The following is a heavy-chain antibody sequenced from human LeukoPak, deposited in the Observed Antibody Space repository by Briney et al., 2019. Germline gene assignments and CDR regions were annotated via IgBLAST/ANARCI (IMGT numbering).Heavy chain of an antibody. D-gene: IGHD4-23*01. J-gene: IGHJ4*02. CDR2: INHSGST. V-gene: IGHV4-4*02. CDR1: GGSISSSNW. Sequence: SGTLSLTCAVSGGSISSSNWWSWVRQPPGKGLEWIGEINHSGSTNYNPSLKSRVTISVDTSKNQFSLKLSSVTAADTAVYYCARRRSRWSKYYFDYWGQGTLVTVSS. CDR3: ARRRSRWSKYYFDY.